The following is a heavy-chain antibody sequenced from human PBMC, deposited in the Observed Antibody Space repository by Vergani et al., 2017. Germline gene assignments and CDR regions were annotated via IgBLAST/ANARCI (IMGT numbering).Heavy chain of an antibody. CDR1: GGSISSGGYY. D-gene: IGHD4-17*01. CDR2: IYYSGSS. V-gene: IGHV4-31*03. Sequence: QVQLQESGPGLVKPSQTLSLTCTVSGGSISSGGYYWSWIRQPPGKGLEWIGYIYYSGSSYYNPSLKSRVTISVDTSKTQFSLKLSSVTAADTAVYYGARNLHDYGDYLPGLDWGQGTLVTVSS. CDR3: ARNLHDYGDYLPGLD. J-gene: IGHJ4*02.